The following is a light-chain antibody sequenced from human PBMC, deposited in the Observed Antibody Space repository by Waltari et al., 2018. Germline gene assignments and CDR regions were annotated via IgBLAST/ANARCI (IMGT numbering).Light chain of an antibody. CDR1: QSVSNF. V-gene: IGKV3-11*01. Sequence: IVLTQSPATLSLSPRTRANPSCRACQSVSNFLAWYQQKPGLPPRLLIYDASNRATGVPARFSGSGSGTDFTLTISSLEPEDFAVYYCQQRSNWPPLTFGGGTKVEIK. J-gene: IGKJ4*01. CDR2: DAS. CDR3: QQRSNWPPLT.